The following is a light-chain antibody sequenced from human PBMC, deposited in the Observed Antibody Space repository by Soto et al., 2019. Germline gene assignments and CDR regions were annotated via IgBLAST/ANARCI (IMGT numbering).Light chain of an antibody. CDR2: GVN. V-gene: IGLV2-8*01. CDR3: SSYAGSNNFVV. Sequence: QAVVTQPPSASGSPGQSVTISCTGTSIDVGGYNYVSWYQHHPGKAPKLMIYGVNKRPSGVPDRFSGSKSGNTASLTVSGLQAEDEADYYCSSYAGSNNFVVFGGGTKLTVL. CDR1: SIDVGGYNY. J-gene: IGLJ2*01.